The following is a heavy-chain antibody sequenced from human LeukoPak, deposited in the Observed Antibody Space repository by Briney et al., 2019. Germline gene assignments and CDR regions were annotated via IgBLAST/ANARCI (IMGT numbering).Heavy chain of an antibody. CDR1: GFTFSSYA. V-gene: IGHV3-23*01. Sequence: PGGSLRLSCAASGFTFSSYAMSWVRQAPGKGLEWVSVISGGGGSTYYADSVKGRFTISRDNSKNTLYLPMNSLRAEDTAIYYCAKGHSSGYYFFDYWGQGTLATVSS. CDR2: ISGGGGST. J-gene: IGHJ4*02. CDR3: AKGHSSGYYFFDY. D-gene: IGHD3-22*01.